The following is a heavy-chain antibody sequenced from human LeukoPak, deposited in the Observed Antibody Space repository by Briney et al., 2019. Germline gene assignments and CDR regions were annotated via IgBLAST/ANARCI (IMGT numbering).Heavy chain of an antibody. J-gene: IGHJ5*02. Sequence: SVKVSCKASGGTFSSYAISWVRQAPGQGLEWMGRIIPIFGTANYAQKFQGRVTITTDESTSTAYMELSSLRSEDTAVYYCARSAAYYYDSSGYQGHNWFEPRGQGTLVTVSS. D-gene: IGHD3-22*01. V-gene: IGHV1-69*05. CDR3: ARSAAYYYDSSGYQGHNWFEP. CDR2: IIPIFGTA. CDR1: GGTFSSYA.